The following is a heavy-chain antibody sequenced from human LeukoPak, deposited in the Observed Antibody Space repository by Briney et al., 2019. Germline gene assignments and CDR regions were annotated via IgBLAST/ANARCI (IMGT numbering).Heavy chain of an antibody. V-gene: IGHV3-7*01. D-gene: IGHD3-10*01. J-gene: IGHJ3*02. Sequence: GGSLRLSCAASGFTFSPYWMSWVRQAPGKGLEWVATIKDDGSEEYYVDSVEGRFTISRDNAKKSLYLQMGSLRAEDTAVYFCARLAPYYGTGIIWGQGTVVTVSS. CDR2: IKDDGSEE. CDR3: ARLAPYYGTGII. CDR1: GFTFSPYW.